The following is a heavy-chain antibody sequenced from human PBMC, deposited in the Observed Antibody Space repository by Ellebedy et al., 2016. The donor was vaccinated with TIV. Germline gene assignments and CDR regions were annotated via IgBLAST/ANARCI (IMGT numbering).Heavy chain of an antibody. Sequence: GGSLRLSCKGSGFSFTSYLISWVRQMPGKGLEWMGTIDPSDSSTNYSPSFQGHVTISTDKSISTAYLQWSRLKASDTATYYCARIKTTYYSEPWGQGTLVTVSS. CDR2: IDPSDSST. D-gene: IGHD3-22*01. CDR1: GFSFTSYL. CDR3: ARIKTTYYSEP. J-gene: IGHJ5*02. V-gene: IGHV5-10-1*01.